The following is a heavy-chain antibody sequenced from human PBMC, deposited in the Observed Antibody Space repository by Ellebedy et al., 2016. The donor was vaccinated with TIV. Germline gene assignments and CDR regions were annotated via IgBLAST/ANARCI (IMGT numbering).Heavy chain of an antibody. CDR3: ARGPQNPWERRGGFES. J-gene: IGHJ4*02. CDR1: GFTFSDFW. D-gene: IGHD1-26*01. CDR2: IKQRGVEM. V-gene: IGHV3-7*04. Sequence: PGGSLRLSCLASGFTFSDFWIHWVRQPPGKRPEWVANIKQRGVEMNYLDSVKDRFTISSDDSKNSAYLKMNSLRVEDTAVYYWARGPQNPWERRGGFESWGPGTVVTVSS.